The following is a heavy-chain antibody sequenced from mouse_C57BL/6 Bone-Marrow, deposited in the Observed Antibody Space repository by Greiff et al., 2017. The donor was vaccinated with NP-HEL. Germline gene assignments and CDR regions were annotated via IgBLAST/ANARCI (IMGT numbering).Heavy chain of an antibody. CDR3: TVGAVRDFDY. J-gene: IGHJ2*01. D-gene: IGHD1-1*01. V-gene: IGHV6-3*01. CDR2: IRLKSDNYAT. Sequence: EVKLEESGGGLVQPGGSMKLSCVASGFTFSNYWMNWVRQSPEKGLEWVAQIRLKSDNYATHYAESVKGRFTISRDDSKSSVYLQMNNLRAEDTGIYYCTVGAVRDFDYWGQGTTLTVSS. CDR1: GFTFSNYW.